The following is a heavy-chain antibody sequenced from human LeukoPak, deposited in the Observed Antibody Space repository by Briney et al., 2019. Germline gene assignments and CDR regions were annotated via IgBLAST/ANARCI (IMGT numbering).Heavy chain of an antibody. D-gene: IGHD6-6*01. V-gene: IGHV3-30-3*01. Sequence: GGSLRLSCAASGFTFSSYAMHWVRQAPGKGLEWVAVKSYDGSNKYYADSVKGRFTISRDNSKNTLYLQMNSLRVEDTAVYYCAREPAARPLDYWGQGTLVTVSS. CDR2: KSYDGSNK. J-gene: IGHJ4*02. CDR1: GFTFSSYA. CDR3: AREPAARPLDY.